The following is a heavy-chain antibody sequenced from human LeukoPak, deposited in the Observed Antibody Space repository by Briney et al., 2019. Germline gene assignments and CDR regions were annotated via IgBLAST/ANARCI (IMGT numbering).Heavy chain of an antibody. CDR2: ISGSGGST. D-gene: IGHD6-13*01. Sequence: GGSLRLSCAASGFTFSSYAMSWVRQAPGKRLEWVSAISGSGGSTYYADSVKGRFTISRDNSKNTLYLQMNSLRAEDTAVYYCAKDTGVFGSSWYAEYFQHWGQGTLVTVSS. J-gene: IGHJ1*01. CDR1: GFTFSSYA. CDR3: AKDTGVFGSSWYAEYFQH. V-gene: IGHV3-23*01.